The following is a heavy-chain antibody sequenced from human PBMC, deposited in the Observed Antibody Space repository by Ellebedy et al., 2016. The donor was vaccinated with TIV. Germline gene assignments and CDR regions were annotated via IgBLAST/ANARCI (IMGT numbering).Heavy chain of an antibody. CDR3: ARRASYGDYAVQVNPWFDP. D-gene: IGHD4-17*01. CDR2: IRQEGDEI. V-gene: IGHV3-7*01. CDR1: GFNFRSYW. Sequence: GGSLRLSCAASGFNFRSYWMTWVRQAPGKGLEWVAKIRQEGDEIYYVESVKGRFTISRDNAKNSLFIQMNSLRVEDTAVYYGARRASYGDYAVQVNPWFDPWGQGTLVTVSS. J-gene: IGHJ5*02.